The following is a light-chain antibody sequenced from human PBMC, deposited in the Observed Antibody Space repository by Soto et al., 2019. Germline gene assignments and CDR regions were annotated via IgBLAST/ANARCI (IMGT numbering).Light chain of an antibody. CDR2: QDS. V-gene: IGLV3-1*01. CDR3: QAWDSSTVS. J-gene: IGLJ2*01. CDR1: KLGDKY. Sequence: YELTQPPSVSVSPGQTASITCSGDKLGDKYACWYQQKPGQSPVLVIYQDSKRPSGIPERFSGSNSGNTATLTISGTQAMDEADYYCQAWDSSTVSFGGGTKLTVL.